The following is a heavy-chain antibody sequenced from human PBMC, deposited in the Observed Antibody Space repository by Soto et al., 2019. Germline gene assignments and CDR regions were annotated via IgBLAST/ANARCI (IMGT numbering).Heavy chain of an antibody. V-gene: IGHV3-30*18. CDR3: AKGGAPRPFDY. Sequence: GGSLRLSCAASGFTFSSYGMHWVRQAPGKGLEWVAVISYDGSNKYCADSVKGRFTISRDNSKNTLYLQMNSLRAEDTAVYYCAKGGAPRPFDYWGQGTLVTVSS. J-gene: IGHJ4*02. CDR2: ISYDGSNK. D-gene: IGHD6-6*01. CDR1: GFTFSSYG.